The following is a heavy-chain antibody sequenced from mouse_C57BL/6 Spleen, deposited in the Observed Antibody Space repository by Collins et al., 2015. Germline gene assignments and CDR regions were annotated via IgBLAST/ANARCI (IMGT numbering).Heavy chain of an antibody. CDR2: IDPETGGT. V-gene: IGHV1-15*01. CDR1: GYTFTDYE. CDR3: TRDGYDYYFDY. D-gene: IGHD2-2*01. J-gene: IGHJ2*01. Sequence: QVQLQQSGAELVRPGASVTLSCKASGYTFTDYEMHWVKQTPVHGLEWIGAIDPETGGTAYNQKFKGKATLTADKSSSTAYMELRSLTSEDSAVYYCTRDGYDYYFDYWGQGTTLTVSS.